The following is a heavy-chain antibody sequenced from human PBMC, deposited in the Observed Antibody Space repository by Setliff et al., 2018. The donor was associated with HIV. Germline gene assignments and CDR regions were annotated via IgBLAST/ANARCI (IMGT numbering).Heavy chain of an antibody. D-gene: IGHD2-21*01. Sequence: PGESLKISCKGSGYSFTSYWIGWVRQMPGKGLEWMGIIYPGDSDTRYSPSFQGQVTISADKSISTAYLQWDSLKASDSAIHYCARAPRSPLRWRDNLLSSSSFFMDVWGKGTTVTVSS. CDR3: ARAPRSPLRWRDNLLSSSSFFMDV. J-gene: IGHJ6*03. CDR1: GYSFTSYW. CDR2: IYPGDSDT. V-gene: IGHV5-51*01.